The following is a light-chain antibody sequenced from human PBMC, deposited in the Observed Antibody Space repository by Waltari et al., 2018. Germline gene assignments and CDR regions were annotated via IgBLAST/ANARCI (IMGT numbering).Light chain of an antibody. CDR1: QSIMTN. CDR3: QQYHHWST. V-gene: IGKV3-15*01. CDR2: DAS. Sequence: EIVMTPSPATLPVSPGERGTLSCWASQSIMTNVAWYQQKPGQAPRLLIYDASTRATDTPARFSGSGSGTDFTLTISSLQSEDFAVYYCQQYHHWSTFGGGTKVEI. J-gene: IGKJ4*01.